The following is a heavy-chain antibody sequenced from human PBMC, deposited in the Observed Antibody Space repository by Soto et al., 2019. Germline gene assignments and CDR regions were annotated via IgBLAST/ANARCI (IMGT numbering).Heavy chain of an antibody. CDR3: ARENYRFGELLPPYYYYGMDV. CDR1: GYTFTGYY. Sequence: ASVKVCCKASGYTFTGYYMQWVRQAHRQGLEWMGWINPNSGGTNYAQKFQGWVTMTRDTSISTAYMELSRLRSDDTAVYHCARENYRFGELLPPYYYYGMDVWGQGTTVTVSS. J-gene: IGHJ6*02. V-gene: IGHV1-2*04. D-gene: IGHD3-10*01. CDR2: INPNSGGT.